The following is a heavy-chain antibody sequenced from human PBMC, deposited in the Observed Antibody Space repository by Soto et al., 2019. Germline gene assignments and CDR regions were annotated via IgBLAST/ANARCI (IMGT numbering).Heavy chain of an antibody. J-gene: IGHJ4*02. CDR2: MNPNSGNT. V-gene: IGHV1-8*01. Sequence: ASVKVSCKASGYTFTSYDINWVRQATGQGLEWMGWMNPNSGNTGYAQKFQGRVTMTRNTSISTAYMELSRLRSDDTAVYYCARGSIVVVVAAFLFDYWGQGTLVTVSS. D-gene: IGHD2-15*01. CDR1: GYTFTSYD. CDR3: ARGSIVVVVAAFLFDY.